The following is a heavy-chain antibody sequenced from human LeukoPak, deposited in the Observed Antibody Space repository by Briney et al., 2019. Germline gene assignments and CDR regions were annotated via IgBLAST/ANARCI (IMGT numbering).Heavy chain of an antibody. D-gene: IGHD4-17*01. Sequence: PGGSLRLSCVASGFTVSHYYMRWTRQAPGKGLEWISYISNSGDTVFYSDSVKGRFTISRDNAKNSLYLQMNSLRAEDTAVYYCARDIAETTGDYWGQGTLVTVAS. CDR3: ARDIAETTGDY. CDR1: GFTVSHYY. V-gene: IGHV3-11*01. CDR2: ISNSGDTV. J-gene: IGHJ4*02.